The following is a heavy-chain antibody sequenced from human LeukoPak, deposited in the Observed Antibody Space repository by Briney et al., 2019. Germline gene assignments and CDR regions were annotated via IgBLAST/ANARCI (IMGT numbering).Heavy chain of an antibody. CDR2: IVSSGGST. Sequence: GGSLRLSCAASGFTFSSYAMYWVRQAPGKGLEWVSGIVSSGGSTHYADSVKGRFTISRDNSKNTVYLQMNSLRAEDTAVYYCAKTTTGYSSGRYPGWPVDYWGQGTLVTVSS. CDR3: AKTTTGYSSGRYPGWPVDY. D-gene: IGHD6-19*01. V-gene: IGHV3-23*01. J-gene: IGHJ4*02. CDR1: GFTFSSYA.